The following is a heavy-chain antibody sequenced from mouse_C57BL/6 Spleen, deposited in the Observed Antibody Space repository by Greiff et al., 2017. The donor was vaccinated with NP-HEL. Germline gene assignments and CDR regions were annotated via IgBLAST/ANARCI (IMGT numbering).Heavy chain of an antibody. J-gene: IGHJ1*03. V-gene: IGHV1-36*01. Sequence: EVQLQQSGPVLVKPGPSVKISCKASRFTFTDYYMHWVKQSHGKSLEWIGLVYPYNGGTSYNQKFKGKATLTVDTSSSTAYMELNSLTSEDSAVYYCARSPYYSNSQYWYFDVWGTGTTVTVSS. D-gene: IGHD2-5*01. CDR1: RFTFTDYY. CDR3: ARSPYYSNSQYWYFDV. CDR2: VYPYNGGT.